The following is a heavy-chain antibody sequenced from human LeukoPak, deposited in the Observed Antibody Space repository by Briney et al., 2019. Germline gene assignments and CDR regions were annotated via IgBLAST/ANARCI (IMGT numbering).Heavy chain of an antibody. CDR3: AREGVAITASGRGAFDI. Sequence: ASVKVSCKASGYIFATYFIHWVRQASGQGLEWMGILDPSGGSTSCAQKFQGRVTMTRDTSTSTVYMDLSSLTSEDTGVYYCAREGVAITASGRGAFDIWGQGAMVTVSS. J-gene: IGHJ3*02. D-gene: IGHD5-12*01. CDR2: LDPSGGST. CDR1: GYIFATYF. V-gene: IGHV1-46*01.